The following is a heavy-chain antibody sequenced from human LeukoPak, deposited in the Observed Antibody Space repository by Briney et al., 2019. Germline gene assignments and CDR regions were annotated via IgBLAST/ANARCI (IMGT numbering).Heavy chain of an antibody. J-gene: IGHJ4*02. CDR1: GFTFSSYG. V-gene: IGHV3-30*03. CDR3: ARGAPGDY. Sequence: TGGSLRLSCAASGFTFSSYGMHWVRQAPGKGLEWVAVISYDGSNKYYADSVKGRFTISRDNSKNTLYLQMNSLRAEDTAVYYCARGAPGDYWGQGTLVTVSS. CDR2: ISYDGSNK.